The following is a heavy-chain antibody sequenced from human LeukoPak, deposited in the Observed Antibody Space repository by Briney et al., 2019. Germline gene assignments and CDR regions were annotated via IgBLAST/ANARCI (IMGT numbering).Heavy chain of an antibody. V-gene: IGHV4-39*01. J-gene: IGHJ4*02. CDR1: GCSISSSSYY. D-gene: IGHD3-10*01. CDR2: IYYSGST. CDR3: ARLTMVGGVITQNFDY. Sequence: SETLSLTCTVSGCSISSSSYYWGWIRQPPGKGLEWIVSIYYSGSTYYNPSLKSRVTISVDTSKNQFSLQLSSVTAADTAVYYCARLTMVGGVITQNFDYWGQGTLVTVSS.